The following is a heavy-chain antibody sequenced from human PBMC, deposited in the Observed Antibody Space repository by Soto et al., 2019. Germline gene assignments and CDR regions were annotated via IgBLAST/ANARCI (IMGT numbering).Heavy chain of an antibody. CDR3: ALYSNYRPY. J-gene: IGHJ4*02. D-gene: IGHD4-4*01. CDR1: GGTFSSYT. V-gene: IGHV1-69*02. CDR2: IIPILGIA. Sequence: SVKVSCKASGGTFSSYTISWVRQAPGQGLEWMGRIIPILGIANYAQKLQGRVTITADKSTSTAYTELSSLRSEDTAVYYCALYSNYRPYWGQGTLVTVSS.